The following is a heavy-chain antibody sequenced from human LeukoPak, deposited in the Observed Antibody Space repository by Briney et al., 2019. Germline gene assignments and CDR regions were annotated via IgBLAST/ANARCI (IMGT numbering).Heavy chain of an antibody. V-gene: IGHV3-23*01. Sequence: AGGSLRLSCAASGFTFSYYGMSWVRQAPGKGLEWVSGFGHSGAITYADSVKGRFTISRDNSKNTLYLQMNRLRAEDTAVYFCAKQAGWGGYFYFLPFDFWGQGTLVTVSS. D-gene: IGHD2-21*01. J-gene: IGHJ4*02. CDR1: GFTFSYYG. CDR2: FGHSGAIT. CDR3: AKQAGWGGYFYFLPFDF.